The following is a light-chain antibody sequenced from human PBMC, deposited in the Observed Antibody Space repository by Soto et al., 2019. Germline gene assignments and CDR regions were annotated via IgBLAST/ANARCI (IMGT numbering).Light chain of an antibody. CDR1: QSVSSSF. CDR2: GAS. CDR3: HQYGSSPWT. V-gene: IGKV3-20*01. J-gene: IGKJ1*01. Sequence: EIVLTQSPGTLSLSPGERATLSCRASQSVSSSFLAWYQQKPGQAPRLLIYGASSTATGIPDRFSGSGSGTNFTLAISRLEREDFAVYYCHQYGSSPWTFGQGTKVEIK.